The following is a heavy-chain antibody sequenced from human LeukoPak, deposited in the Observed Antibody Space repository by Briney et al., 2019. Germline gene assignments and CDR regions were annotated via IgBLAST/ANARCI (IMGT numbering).Heavy chain of an antibody. J-gene: IGHJ4*02. V-gene: IGHV3-43*01. D-gene: IGHD1-26*01. CDR3: AKTRGSYYIDYFDF. CDR1: GFTFDDYT. Sequence: PGGSLRLSCAASGFTFDDYTMDWVRQAPGKGLEWVSLITRNGGSTSYTDSVKGRFTISRDNSKNSLYLQMNSLRPEDTALYYCAKTRGSYYIDYFDFWGQGTLVTVSS. CDR2: ITRNGGST.